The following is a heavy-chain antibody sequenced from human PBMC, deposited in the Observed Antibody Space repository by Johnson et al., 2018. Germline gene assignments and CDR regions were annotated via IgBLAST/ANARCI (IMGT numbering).Heavy chain of an antibody. V-gene: IGHV3-30*18. CDR3: AKAGTYGAVASLYYYDYGMDV. Sequence: QVQLVQSGGGVVQPGRSLRLSCAASRFIFSKYDIHWVRQAPGKGLEWVAVISYDGSQKYYEDALTGRFTISRDKSKKTVDLKMNSLRAADTAVYYCAKAGTYGAVASLYYYDYGMDVWGQGTTVTVSS. J-gene: IGHJ6*02. CDR1: RFIFSKYD. D-gene: IGHD6-19*01. CDR2: ISYDGSQK.